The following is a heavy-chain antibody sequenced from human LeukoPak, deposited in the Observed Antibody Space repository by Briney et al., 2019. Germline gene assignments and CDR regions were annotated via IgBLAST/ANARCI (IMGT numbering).Heavy chain of an antibody. J-gene: IGHJ5*02. D-gene: IGHD2-15*01. V-gene: IGHV4-39*01. CDR3: ARRGYCSDGSCSYIWFDP. Sequence: SETLSLTCSVSGGSISSTSYYWGWIRQPPGKGLEWIGYVYYSGSTYYNPSLKSRVTISVDTSKNQFSLNLSSVTAADTAVYFCARRGYCSDGSCSYIWFDPWGQGTLVTVSS. CDR2: VYYSGST. CDR1: GGSISSTSYY.